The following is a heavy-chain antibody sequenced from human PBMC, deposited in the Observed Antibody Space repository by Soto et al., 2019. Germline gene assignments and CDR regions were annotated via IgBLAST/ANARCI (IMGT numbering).Heavy chain of an antibody. CDR3: ARVPRAWDIVGYYYYMDV. CDR2: ITASGSRT. Sequence: GGSLRLSCTASGFTFSSYAMTWVRQAPGRGLEGVSGITASGSRTYYADSVKGRFTISRDNAKNSLYLQMNSLRAEDTAVYYCARVPRAWDIVGYYYYMDVWGKGTTVTVSS. D-gene: IGHD2-15*01. J-gene: IGHJ6*03. CDR1: GFTFSSYA. V-gene: IGHV3-23*01.